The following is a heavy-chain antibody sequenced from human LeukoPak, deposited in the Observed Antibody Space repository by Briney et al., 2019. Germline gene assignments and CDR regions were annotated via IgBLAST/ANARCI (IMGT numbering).Heavy chain of an antibody. V-gene: IGHV4-39*01. CDR2: IYYSGST. Sequence: SETLSLTCTVSGGSISSSSYYWGWIRQPPGKGLEWIGSIYYSGSTYYNPSLKSRVTISVDTSKNQFSLKLSSVTAADTAVYYCASARDSSGYFSSWGQGTLVTVSS. CDR1: GGSISSSSYY. CDR3: ASARDSSGYFSS. J-gene: IGHJ4*02. D-gene: IGHD3-22*01.